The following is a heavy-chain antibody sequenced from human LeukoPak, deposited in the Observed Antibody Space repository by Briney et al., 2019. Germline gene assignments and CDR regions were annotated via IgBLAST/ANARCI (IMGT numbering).Heavy chain of an antibody. Sequence: GGSLRLSCAASGFTFSSYAMSWVRQAPGKGLEWVSAISGSGGSTYYADSVKGRFTISRDNSKNTLYLQMNSLRAEDTAVYYCVNTGAGPDFWSGSIDYWGQGTLVTVSS. CDR1: GFTFSSYA. V-gene: IGHV3-23*01. CDR3: VNTGAGPDFWSGSIDY. D-gene: IGHD3-3*01. CDR2: ISGSGGST. J-gene: IGHJ4*02.